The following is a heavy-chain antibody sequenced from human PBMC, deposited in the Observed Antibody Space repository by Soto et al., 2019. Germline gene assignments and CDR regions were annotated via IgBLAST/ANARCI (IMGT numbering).Heavy chain of an antibody. V-gene: IGHV3-48*02. D-gene: IGHD3-10*01. CDR3: ARASGSSFYYYYYGMDV. Sequence: GGSLRLSCAASGFTFSSYSMNWVRQAPGKGLEWVSYISSSSTIYYADSVKGRFTISRDNAKNSLYLQMNSLRDEDTAVYYCARASGSSFYYYYYGMDVWGQGTTVTVSS. CDR1: GFTFSSYS. J-gene: IGHJ6*02. CDR2: ISSSSTI.